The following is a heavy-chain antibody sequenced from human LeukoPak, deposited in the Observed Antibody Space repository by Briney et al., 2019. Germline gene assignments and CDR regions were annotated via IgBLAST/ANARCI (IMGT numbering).Heavy chain of an antibody. CDR3: AKDGLVGPTTRGYFDY. Sequence: PGGSLRLSCAASGFTFSNYAMSWVRQAPGKGLEWVSAISGSGGSTYYADPVKGRFTISRDNSKNTLYLQMNSLRAEDTAVYYCAKDGLVGPTTRGYFDYWGQGTLVTVSS. V-gene: IGHV3-23*01. CDR1: GFTFSNYA. D-gene: IGHD1-26*01. CDR2: ISGSGGST. J-gene: IGHJ4*02.